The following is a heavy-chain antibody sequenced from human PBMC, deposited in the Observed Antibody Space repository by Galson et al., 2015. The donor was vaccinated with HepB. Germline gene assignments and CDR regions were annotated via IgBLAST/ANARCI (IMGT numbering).Heavy chain of an antibody. J-gene: IGHJ5*02. V-gene: IGHV3-23*01. CDR1: GFTFSSYS. Sequence: SLRLSCAASGFTFSSYSMSWVRQAPGKGLQWVSGISSSGGFTYYADSVKGRCAISRDNSKNTLYLQLNSLRAEDTAVYYCAKDKDYVWGSYRYPDWFDPWGQGTLVTVSS. CDR2: ISSSGGFT. D-gene: IGHD3-16*02. CDR3: AKDKDYVWGSYRYPDWFDP.